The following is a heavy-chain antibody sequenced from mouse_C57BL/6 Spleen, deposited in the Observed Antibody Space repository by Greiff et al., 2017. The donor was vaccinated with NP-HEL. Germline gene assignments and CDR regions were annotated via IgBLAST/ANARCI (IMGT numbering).Heavy chain of an antibody. Sequence: QVQLKQPGAELVKPGASVKLSCKASGYTFTSYWMHWVKQRPGQGLEWIGMIHPNSGSTNYNEKFKSKATLTVDKSSSTAYMQLSSLTSEDSAVYYCARTTVVVPFDYWGQGTTLTVSS. CDR3: ARTTVVVPFDY. D-gene: IGHD1-1*01. J-gene: IGHJ2*01. V-gene: IGHV1-64*01. CDR1: GYTFTSYW. CDR2: IHPNSGST.